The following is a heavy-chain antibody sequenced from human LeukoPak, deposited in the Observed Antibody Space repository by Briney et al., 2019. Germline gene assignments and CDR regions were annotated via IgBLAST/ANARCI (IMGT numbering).Heavy chain of an antibody. CDR1: GYSFSSYW. CDR2: IYPGDSDT. CDR3: ARRGYDSSSGRWFDP. J-gene: IGHJ5*02. D-gene: IGHD6-6*01. Sequence: GESLKISCKGSGYSFSSYWIGWVRQMPGKGLEWMGIIYPGDSDTRYSPSFQGQVSISADKSISTAYLQWSSLRASDTAMYYCARRGYDSSSGRWFDPWGQGTLVIVSS. V-gene: IGHV5-51*01.